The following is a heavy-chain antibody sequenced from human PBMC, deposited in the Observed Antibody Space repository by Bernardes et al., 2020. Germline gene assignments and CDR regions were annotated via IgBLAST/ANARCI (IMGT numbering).Heavy chain of an antibody. V-gene: IGHV3-30-3*01. CDR3: AREMVVAAPGFDY. J-gene: IGHJ4*02. CDR2: ISYDGSNK. Sequence: GGSLRLSCAASGFTFSSYAMHWVRQAPGKGLEWVAVISYDGSNKYYADSVKGRFTISRDNSKNTLYLQMNSLRAEDTAVYYCAREMVVAAPGFDYWGQGTLVTVSS. D-gene: IGHD2-15*01. CDR1: GFTFSSYA.